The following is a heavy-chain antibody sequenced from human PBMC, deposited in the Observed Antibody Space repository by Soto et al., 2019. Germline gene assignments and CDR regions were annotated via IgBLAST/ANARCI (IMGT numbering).Heavy chain of an antibody. V-gene: IGHV4-34*01. Sequence: PSETLSLTCAVYGGSFSGYYWSWIRQPPGKGLEWIGEINHSGSTNYNPSLKSRVTISVDTSKNQFSLKLSSVTAADTAVYYCAREIDYEKGTDYWGQGTLVTVSS. CDR1: GGSFSGYY. CDR2: INHSGST. J-gene: IGHJ4*02. D-gene: IGHD4-17*01. CDR3: AREIDYEKGTDY.